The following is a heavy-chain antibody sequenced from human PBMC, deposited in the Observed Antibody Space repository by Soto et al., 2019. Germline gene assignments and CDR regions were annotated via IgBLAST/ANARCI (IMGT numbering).Heavy chain of an antibody. CDR2: VGIATDTV. Sequence: EGHLVESGGGLVQPGGSLRLSCAASGYTFSSYTMNWVRQAPGKGLEWVAYVGIATDTVYYADSVKGRFTISRDNAKNSLYLQMSSLRDEDTALYYCARDHNWVFDYWGQGTLVTVSS. CDR3: ARDHNWVFDY. CDR1: GYTFSSYT. J-gene: IGHJ4*02. V-gene: IGHV3-48*02. D-gene: IGHD3-16*01.